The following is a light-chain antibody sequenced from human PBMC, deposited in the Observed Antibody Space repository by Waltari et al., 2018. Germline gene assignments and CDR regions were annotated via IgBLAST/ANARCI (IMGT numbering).Light chain of an antibody. CDR3: CSYAGSDTPYV. V-gene: IGLV2-8*01. J-gene: IGLJ1*01. Sequence: QSARTQPPSASGSPGQSVTISCTGTRSGVGVPNFVSWYQQHPGKAPKVIIYEVTKRPSGVPERFSGSKSGNTASLTVSGLQTEDEADYYCCSYAGSDTPYVFGTGTTVTVL. CDR1: RSGVGVPNF. CDR2: EVT.